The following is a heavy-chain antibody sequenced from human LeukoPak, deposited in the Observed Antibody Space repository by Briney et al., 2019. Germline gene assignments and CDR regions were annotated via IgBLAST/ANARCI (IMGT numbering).Heavy chain of an antibody. D-gene: IGHD6-19*01. CDR2: IYHSGST. CDR1: GYSISSGYY. J-gene: IGHJ3*02. Sequence: SETLSLTCGVSGYSISSGYYWGWIRQPPGKGLEWIGSIYHSGSTYYNPSLKSRVTISLDMSNNQFSLRLSSVTAADAAVYYCARAAVSGPNDAFDIWGQGRMVTASS. V-gene: IGHV4-38-2*01. CDR3: ARAAVSGPNDAFDI.